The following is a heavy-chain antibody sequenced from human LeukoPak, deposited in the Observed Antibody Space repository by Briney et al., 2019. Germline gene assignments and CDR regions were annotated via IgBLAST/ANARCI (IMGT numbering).Heavy chain of an antibody. D-gene: IGHD3-3*01. V-gene: IGHV3-66*01. CDR1: GFTVSSNY. CDR3: ASYDFWSGSNWFDP. CDR2: IYSGGST. J-gene: IGHJ5*02. Sequence: PGGSLRLSCAASGFTVSSNYMSWVRQAPGKGLEWVSVIYSGGSTYYADSVKGRFTISRDNAKNSLYLQMNSLRAEDTAVYYCASYDFWSGSNWFDPWGQGTLVTVSS.